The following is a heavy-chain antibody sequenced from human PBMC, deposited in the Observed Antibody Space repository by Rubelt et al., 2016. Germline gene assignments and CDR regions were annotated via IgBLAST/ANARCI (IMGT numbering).Heavy chain of an antibody. Sequence: EVQLLESGGGLVQPGGSLRLSCAASGFAVSSNYMSWVRQAPGKGLEWVSVIYSGGSPFYADSVKGRFTSSRDNSKNTLYLQMNSLRAEDTALYYCVKDISWREGYYYYGMDVWGQGTTVTVSS. CDR3: VKDISWREGYYYYGMDV. V-gene: IGHV3-53*01. D-gene: IGHD2/OR15-2a*01. J-gene: IGHJ6*02. CDR2: IYSGGSP. CDR1: GFAVSSNY.